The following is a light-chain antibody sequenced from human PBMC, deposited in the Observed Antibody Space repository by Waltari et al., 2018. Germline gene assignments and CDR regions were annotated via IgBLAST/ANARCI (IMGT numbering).Light chain of an antibody. CDR3: SSFTTSSTQV. CDR2: EVS. Sequence: QSALTQPASVSGSPGHSITISCTGTSSDVGAYDYVSWYQQYPGKAPKLMIFEVSKRPSGASIRFSGSKSGNTASLTISGLLPEDEADYYCSSFTTSSTQVFGTGTKVTVL. V-gene: IGLV2-14*01. J-gene: IGLJ1*01. CDR1: SSDVGAYDY.